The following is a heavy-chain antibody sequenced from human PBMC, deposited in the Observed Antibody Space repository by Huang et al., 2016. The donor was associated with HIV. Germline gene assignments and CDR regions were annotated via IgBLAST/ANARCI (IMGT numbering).Heavy chain of an antibody. CDR3: ARHAIRYDFWSGYFHY. V-gene: IGHV4-39*01. J-gene: IGHJ4*02. Sequence: QLQLQESGPGLVKPSETLSLTCTVSGDSISSSSYYWGWIRQPPGKGLEWIGSFYYSGSTDYTPSLNSRVTISVDTSKNQFSLKLSSVTAADTAVYYCARHAIRYDFWSGYFHYWGQGTLVTVSS. CDR2: FYYSGST. D-gene: IGHD3-3*01. CDR1: GDSISSSSYY.